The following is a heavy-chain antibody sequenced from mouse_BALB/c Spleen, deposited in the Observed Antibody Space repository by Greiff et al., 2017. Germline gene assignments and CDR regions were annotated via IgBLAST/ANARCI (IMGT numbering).Heavy chain of an antibody. J-gene: IGHJ4*01. CDR1: GYSFTSYW. Sequence: VQLQQPGAELVKPGASVKMSCKASGYSFTSYWMHWVKQRPGQGLEWIGAIYPGNSDTSYNQKFKGKAKLTAVTSASTAYMELSSLTNEDSAVYYCTKIGYLYAMDYWGQGTSVTVSS. CDR3: TKIGYLYAMDY. CDR2: IYPGNSDT. V-gene: IGHV1-5*01. D-gene: IGHD2-2*01.